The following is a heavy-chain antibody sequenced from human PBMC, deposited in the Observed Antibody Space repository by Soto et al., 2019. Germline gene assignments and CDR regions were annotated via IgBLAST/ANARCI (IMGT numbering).Heavy chain of an antibody. CDR2: TTQDGSGK. D-gene: IGHD5-18*01. CDR1: GLTFSSW. V-gene: IGHV3-7*01. CDR3: ASLDTAMIKTAGY. J-gene: IGHJ4*02. Sequence: EVQLVESGGGLVQPGGSLRLSCVASGLTFSSWMSWVRQAPGKGLEWVAMTTQDGSGKHYVDSVKGRFTISRDSAKNSMYLQMTSLTVEDTAMYYCASLDTAMIKTAGYWGQGTQVTVSS.